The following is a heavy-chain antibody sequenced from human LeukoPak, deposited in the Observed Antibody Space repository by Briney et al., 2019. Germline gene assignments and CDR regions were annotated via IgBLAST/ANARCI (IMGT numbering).Heavy chain of an antibody. D-gene: IGHD3-10*01. CDR1: GFTFNSYG. Sequence: GGSLRLSCAASGFTFNSYGMHWLRQAPGKGLEWVAVISYDGSNKYCADSVKGRFTISRDNSKNTLYLQMNSLRAEDTAVYYCAKVLLWFGELGPFDYWGQGTLVTVSS. CDR2: ISYDGSNK. CDR3: AKVLLWFGELGPFDY. J-gene: IGHJ4*02. V-gene: IGHV3-30*18.